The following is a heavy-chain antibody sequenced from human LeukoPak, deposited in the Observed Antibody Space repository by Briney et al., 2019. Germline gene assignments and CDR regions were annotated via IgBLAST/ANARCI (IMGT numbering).Heavy chain of an antibody. CDR3: ARRVSYYYNFYYMDV. CDR2: FNSGST. V-gene: IGHV4-39*07. D-gene: IGHD3-16*02. Sequence: FNSGSTYNNPSLNSRVTISVDTSKNQFSLKLSSVTAADTAVYYCARRVSYYYNFYYMDVWGKGTTVTISS. J-gene: IGHJ6*03.